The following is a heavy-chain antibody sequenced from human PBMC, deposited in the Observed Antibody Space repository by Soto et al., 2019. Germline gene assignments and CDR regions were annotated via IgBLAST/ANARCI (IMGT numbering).Heavy chain of an antibody. V-gene: IGHV4-4*02. CDR2: IYHSGLT. J-gene: IGHJ4*02. Sequence: QVQLQESGPGLVKPSGTLSLTCVVSGGPIDSSHWWSWVRQPPGKGLEWIGEIYHSGLTNYNPSLKSRVTISMDKSKNQFSLTLSSVTAADTAIYYCSRGLYNSDDDDCWGQGIRVTVSS. CDR3: SRGLYNSDDDDC. D-gene: IGHD3-22*01. CDR1: GGPIDSSHW.